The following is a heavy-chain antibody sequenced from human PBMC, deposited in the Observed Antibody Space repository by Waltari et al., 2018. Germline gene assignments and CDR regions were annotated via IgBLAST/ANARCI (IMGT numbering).Heavy chain of an antibody. V-gene: IGHV4-39*02. CDR2: VPSGWTT. Sequence: QLQLQESGPGLVEPSETLSLTCSVSGGSISGNSYYWGWIRQPPGKGLEWIGSVPSGWTTYYHPSLKSRISISLDTTEHRFSLKLTSVTAADTAVYYCARRSSGAYPDYYYGLDVWGQGATV. D-gene: IGHD3-22*01. CDR1: GGSISGNSYY. CDR3: ARRSSGAYPDYYYGLDV. J-gene: IGHJ6*02.